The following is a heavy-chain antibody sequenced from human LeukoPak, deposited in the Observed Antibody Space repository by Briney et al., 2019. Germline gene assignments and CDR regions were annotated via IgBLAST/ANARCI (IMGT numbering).Heavy chain of an antibody. CDR2: INPNSGGT. J-gene: IGHJ6*03. CDR1: GYTFTCYY. Sequence: ASVKVSCKASGYTFTCYYMHWVRQAPGQGLEWMGWINPNSGGTNYAQKFQGRVTMTRDTSISTAYMELSRLRSDDTAVYYCARERSSAAAGTDYYYYMDVWGKGTTVTISS. CDR3: ARERSSAAAGTDYYYYMDV. V-gene: IGHV1-2*02. D-gene: IGHD6-13*01.